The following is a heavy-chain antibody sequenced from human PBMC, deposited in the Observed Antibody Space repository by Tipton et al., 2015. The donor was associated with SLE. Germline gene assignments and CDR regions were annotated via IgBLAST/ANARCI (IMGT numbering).Heavy chain of an antibody. CDR1: GLIFSPFG. CDR2: ITASGEST. J-gene: IGHJ4*02. Sequence: SLRLSCVASGLIFSPFGMRWVRQSPGTGLVCVSAITASGESTDYADSVQGRFTISRDDSKNTLYLQMNSLRTEDTAVDYCAKDMGHWYHLDHWCQRTRVTVAS. CDR3: AKDMGHWYHLDH. V-gene: IGHV3-23*01. D-gene: IGHD6-13*01.